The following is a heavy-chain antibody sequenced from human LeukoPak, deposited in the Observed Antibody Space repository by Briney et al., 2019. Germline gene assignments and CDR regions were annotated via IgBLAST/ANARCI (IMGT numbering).Heavy chain of an antibody. CDR1: GFTFGDYA. Sequence: GGSLRLSCAASGFTFGDYAMSWVRQAPGKGLEWVGLIRSKAYGGTTEYAAFVKGRFTISRDDSKSIAYLQMDSLKTGDTAVYYCTRAVRGWTGYFDYWGQGTLVTVSS. D-gene: IGHD6-19*01. CDR3: TRAVRGWTGYFDY. V-gene: IGHV3-49*04. CDR2: IRSKAYGGTT. J-gene: IGHJ4*02.